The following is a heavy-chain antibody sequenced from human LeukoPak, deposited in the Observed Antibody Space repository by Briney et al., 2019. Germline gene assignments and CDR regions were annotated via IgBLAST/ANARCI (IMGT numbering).Heavy chain of an antibody. CDR1: GFTFSRNW. Sequence: GGSLRLSCAASGFTFSRNWMSWVRQAPGKGLEWVANIKQDESEKFYVDSVKGRFTISRDNAKNSLYLQMNSLRVEDTAVYYCARDGIVGATAFDYWGQGTLVTVSS. CDR3: ARDGIVGATAFDY. CDR2: IKQDESEK. V-gene: IGHV3-7*01. D-gene: IGHD1-26*01. J-gene: IGHJ4*02.